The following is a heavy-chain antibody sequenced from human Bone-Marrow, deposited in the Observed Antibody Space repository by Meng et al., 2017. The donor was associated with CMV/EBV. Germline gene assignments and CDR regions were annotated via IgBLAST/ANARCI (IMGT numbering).Heavy chain of an antibody. CDR3: ANDPVYRANPGVYLDY. J-gene: IGHJ4*02. D-gene: IGHD3-16*02. V-gene: IGHV3-30*02. Sequence: GESLKISCASSGFSFNTYAMHWVRKAPGKGLGWVAFIRYDGSNKYYADSLEGRFTIYREYSKNTLYLQMNGLRAEDTAVYYCANDPVYRANPGVYLDYWGQGTLVTVSS. CDR2: IRYDGSNK. CDR1: GFSFNTYA.